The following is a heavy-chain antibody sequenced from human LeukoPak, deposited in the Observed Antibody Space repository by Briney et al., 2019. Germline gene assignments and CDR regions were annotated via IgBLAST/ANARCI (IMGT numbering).Heavy chain of an antibody. CDR1: GCTFDDYA. CDR3: AKLGGAGTTLYYYGMDV. CDR2: ISGDGGST. J-gene: IGHJ6*02. Sequence: GGSLRLSCAASGCTFDDYAMHWVRQAPGKGLERVSLISGDGGSTYYADSVKGRFTISRDNSKNSLYLQMNSLRTEDTALYYCAKLGGAGTTLYYYGMDVWGQGTTVTVSS. D-gene: IGHD1-1*01. V-gene: IGHV3-43*02.